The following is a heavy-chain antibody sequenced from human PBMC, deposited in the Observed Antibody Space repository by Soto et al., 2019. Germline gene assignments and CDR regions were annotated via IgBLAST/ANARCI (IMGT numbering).Heavy chain of an antibody. CDR3: AVAVAGDYYFDY. D-gene: IGHD6-19*01. Sequence: ASVKVSCKASGGTFSSYAISWVRQAPGQGLEWMGGINPNFGTANYAQKFQGRVTITADESTSTAYMELSSLISEDTAVYYCAVAVAGDYYFDYWGQGTLVTVSS. CDR1: GGTFSSYA. J-gene: IGHJ4*02. V-gene: IGHV1-69*13. CDR2: INPNFGTA.